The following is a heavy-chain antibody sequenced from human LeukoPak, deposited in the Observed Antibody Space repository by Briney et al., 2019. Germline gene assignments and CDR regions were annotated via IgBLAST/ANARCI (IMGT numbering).Heavy chain of an antibody. V-gene: IGHV4-34*01. CDR1: GGSFSGYY. CDR2: INHSGST. Sequence: SETLSLTCAVYGGSFSGYYWSWVRQPPGKGLEWIGEINHSGSTNYNPSLKSRVTISVDTSKNQSSLKLSSVTAADTAVYYCARGLVVAATHFDYWGQGTLVTVSS. CDR3: ARGLVVAATHFDY. J-gene: IGHJ4*02. D-gene: IGHD2-15*01.